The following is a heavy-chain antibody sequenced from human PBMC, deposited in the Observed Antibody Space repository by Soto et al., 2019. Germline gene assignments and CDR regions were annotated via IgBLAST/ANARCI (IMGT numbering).Heavy chain of an antibody. Sequence: GASVKVSCKASGYTFTSYYMHWVRQAPGQGLEWMGIINPSGGSTSYAQKFQGRVTMTRDTSTSTVYMELSSLRSEDTAVYYCARDFLVVPAARSHVWFDPWGKGTLVTVSS. D-gene: IGHD2-2*01. CDR1: GYTFTSYY. J-gene: IGHJ5*02. CDR3: ARDFLVVPAARSHVWFDP. V-gene: IGHV1-46*03. CDR2: INPSGGST.